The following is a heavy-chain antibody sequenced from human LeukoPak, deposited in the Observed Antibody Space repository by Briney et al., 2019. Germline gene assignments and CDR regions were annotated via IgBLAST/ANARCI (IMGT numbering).Heavy chain of an antibody. V-gene: IGHV3-7*01. CDR3: ARAWVGATGYFDY. CDR1: GFTFSSYW. Sequence: GGSLRLSCAASGFTFSSYWMSWVRQAPGKGLEWVANINQDGSEKYYVDSVKGRFTISRDNAKKSLYLQMNSLRAEDTAVYYCARAWVGATGYFDYWGQGTLVTVSS. D-gene: IGHD1-26*01. J-gene: IGHJ4*02. CDR2: INQDGSEK.